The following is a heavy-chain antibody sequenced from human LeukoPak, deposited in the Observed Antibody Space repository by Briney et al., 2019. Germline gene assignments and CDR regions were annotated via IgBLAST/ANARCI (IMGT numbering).Heavy chain of an antibody. J-gene: IGHJ4*02. V-gene: IGHV4-59*01. CDR3: ARLLGYCSGGTCYGYDC. D-gene: IGHD2-15*01. CDR2: IYYSGST. CDR1: GGSISSYY. Sequence: SETLSLTCTVSGGSISSYYWSWIRQPPGKGLEWIGYIYYSGSTNYNPSLKSRVTISVDTSKNQFSLKLSSVTAADTAVYYCARLLGYCSGGTCYGYDCWGQGTLVTVSS.